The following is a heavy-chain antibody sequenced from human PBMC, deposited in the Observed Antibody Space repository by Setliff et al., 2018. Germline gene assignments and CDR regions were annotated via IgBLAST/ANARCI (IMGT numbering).Heavy chain of an antibody. CDR1: GYSFTSDW. CDR3: ARLGSSSWYNDVFDF. D-gene: IGHD6-13*01. CDR2: IYPGDSDT. J-gene: IGHJ3*01. V-gene: IGHV5-51*01. Sequence: GESLKISCKGSGYSFTSDWIGWVRQMPGKGLEWMGIIYPGDSDTRYSPSFQGQVTFSADKSISTAYLQWSSLKASGTAMYYCARLGSSSWYNDVFDFWGPGTMVTVSS.